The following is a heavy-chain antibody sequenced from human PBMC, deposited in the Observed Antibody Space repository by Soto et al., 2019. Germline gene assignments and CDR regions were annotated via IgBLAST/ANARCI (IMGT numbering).Heavy chain of an antibody. D-gene: IGHD3-22*01. V-gene: IGHV3-21*01. J-gene: IGHJ4*02. Sequence: GGSLRLSCAASGFTFSSYSMNWVRQAPGKGLEWVSSISSSSSYIYYADSVKGRFTISRDNAKNSLYLQMNSLRAEDTAVYYCARGAGVVVPDQWGHDYWGQGTLVTVSS. CDR3: ARGAGVVVPDQWGHDY. CDR2: ISSSSSYI. CDR1: GFTFSSYS.